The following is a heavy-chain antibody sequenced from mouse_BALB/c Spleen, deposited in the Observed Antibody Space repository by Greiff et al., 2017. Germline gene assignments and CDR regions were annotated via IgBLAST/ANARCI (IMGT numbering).Heavy chain of an antibody. CDR1: GFAFSSYD. Sequence: EVQVVESGGGLVKPGGSLKLSCAASGFAFSSYDMSWVRQTPEKRLEWVAYISSGGGSTYYPDTVKGRFTISRDNAKNTLYLQMSSLKSEDTAMYYCARRGNFLDYWGQGTTLTVSS. V-gene: IGHV5-12-1*01. CDR3: ARRGNFLDY. D-gene: IGHD2-1*01. CDR2: ISSGGGST. J-gene: IGHJ2*01.